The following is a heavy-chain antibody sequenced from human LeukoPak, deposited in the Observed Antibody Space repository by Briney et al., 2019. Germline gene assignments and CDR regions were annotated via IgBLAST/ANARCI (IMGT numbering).Heavy chain of an antibody. Sequence: GASVKVSCKASGYNFISYYMLWVRQAPGQGLEWMGIINPSGDSTSYAQKFQDRVTMTRDTSTSTVYMELSSLKSEDTAVYYCAREDVVLVDAVRYYYYGMDVWGQGTTVTVSS. CDR2: INPSGDST. V-gene: IGHV1-46*01. J-gene: IGHJ6*02. D-gene: IGHD2-8*01. CDR1: GYNFISYY. CDR3: AREDVVLVDAVRYYYYGMDV.